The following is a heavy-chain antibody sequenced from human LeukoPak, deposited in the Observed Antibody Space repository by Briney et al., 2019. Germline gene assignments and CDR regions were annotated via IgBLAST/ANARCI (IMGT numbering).Heavy chain of an antibody. D-gene: IGHD3-3*01. CDR3: AGPVIQYDDFWSGLEPMDY. CDR2: IYYSGST. J-gene: IGHJ4*02. Sequence: SETLSLTCTASGGSISSSSYYWGWLRQPPGQGLEWIGSIYYSGSTYYNPSHRSRVTISVATSKNQFSLKLSSVTAADAAVYYCAGPVIQYDDFWSGLEPMDYWGQGTLVTVSS. CDR1: GGSISSSSYY. V-gene: IGHV4-39*01.